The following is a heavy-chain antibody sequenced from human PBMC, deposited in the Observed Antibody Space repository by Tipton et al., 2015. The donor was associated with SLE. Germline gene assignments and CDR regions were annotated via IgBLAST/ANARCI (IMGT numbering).Heavy chain of an antibody. CDR1: GGSISSHY. Sequence: TLSLTCTVSGGSISSHYWSWIRQPPGKGLEWIGYIYYSGSTDYNPSLRNRVTISVDMSKNQFSLKLSSVTAADAAVYYCARGDWVTTSYWFDFWGHGTLVTVSS. J-gene: IGHJ5*01. D-gene: IGHD3/OR15-3a*01. CDR3: ARGDWVTTSYWFDF. V-gene: IGHV4-59*08. CDR2: IYYSGST.